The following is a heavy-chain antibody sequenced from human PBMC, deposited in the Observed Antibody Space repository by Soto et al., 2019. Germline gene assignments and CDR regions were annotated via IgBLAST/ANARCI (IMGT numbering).Heavy chain of an antibody. V-gene: IGHV4-34*01. CDR2: VDHTGST. CDR1: GGSFIGYF. Sequence: QGQLQQWGAGLLKPSETLSLTCAVYGGSFIGYFWSWIRQPPGKGLEWIGEVDHTGSTHYNPSLTSRVTISVDRSKNQFSLQLSSVTAADTAVYYPARLHISGWYAGYWGRGTLVTVSS. D-gene: IGHD6-19*01. CDR3: ARLHISGWYAGY. J-gene: IGHJ4*02.